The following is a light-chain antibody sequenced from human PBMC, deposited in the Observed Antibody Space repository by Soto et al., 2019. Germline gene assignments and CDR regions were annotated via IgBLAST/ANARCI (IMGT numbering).Light chain of an antibody. J-gene: IGKJ1*01. CDR1: QSISTW. Sequence: DIPLTQSPSTLSASVGDRVSITCRASQSISTWLAWYQQKPGKAPKLLIFDASSLESWVSSRFSGRGSGTQFTLTISSLQPDDFATYYCQQYSTYPWTFGQGAKVEFK. V-gene: IGKV1-5*01. CDR2: DAS. CDR3: QQYSTYPWT.